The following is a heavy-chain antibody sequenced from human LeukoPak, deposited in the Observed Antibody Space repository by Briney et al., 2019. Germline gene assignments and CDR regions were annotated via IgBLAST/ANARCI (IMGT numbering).Heavy chain of an antibody. J-gene: IGHJ4*02. CDR2: ISGSGGST. Sequence: GGSLRLSCVASGFTFSSSAMSWVRQAPERGLEWVSLISGSGGSTNYADSVKGRFTISRDNSKNTLYLQMNSLTAEDTAVYYCAKSRIAAGRNFDYWGQGTLVTVSS. V-gene: IGHV3-23*01. D-gene: IGHD2-21*01. CDR3: AKSRIAAGRNFDY. CDR1: GFTFSSSA.